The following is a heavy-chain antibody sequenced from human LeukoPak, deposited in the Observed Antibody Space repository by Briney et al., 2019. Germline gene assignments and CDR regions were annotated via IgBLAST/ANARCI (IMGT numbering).Heavy chain of an antibody. D-gene: IGHD3-16*01. CDR3: ARADRLHGGPYLIGP. CDR2: INPNSGGI. V-gene: IGHV1-2*02. Sequence: GASVKVSCKTSGYTFTDYYLRWVRQAPGQGLEWMGWINPNSGGISSAQKFQGRVTMTRDTSITTVYMEVSWLTSDDTAIYYCARADRLHGGPYLIGPWGQGTLVTVSS. J-gene: IGHJ5*02. CDR1: GYTFTDYY.